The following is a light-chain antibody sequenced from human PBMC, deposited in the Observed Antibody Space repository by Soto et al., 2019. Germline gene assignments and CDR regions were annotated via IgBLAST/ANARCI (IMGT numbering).Light chain of an antibody. CDR3: QQYGSSPRT. CDR1: QSVTSSS. J-gene: IGKJ5*01. CDR2: GAS. Sequence: EILLTQFPCTLSLSPGERATLSCRASQSVTSSSLAWYQQKVGRAPRVLMYGASNRATGIPDRFSGSGSGTDFTLTITRLEPEDFEMYYCQQYGSSPRTFGQGTRLEIK. V-gene: IGKV3-20*01.